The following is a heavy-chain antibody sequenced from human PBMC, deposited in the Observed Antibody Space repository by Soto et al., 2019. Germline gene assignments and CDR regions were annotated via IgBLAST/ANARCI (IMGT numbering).Heavy chain of an antibody. Sequence: GGSLRLSCAASGFSFRTYAMTWVRQAPGKGLEWVSGISGSGDTTHYADSVKGRFTISRDNSENTLFLQLNSLRVEDTAVYYCVKFRPGSYVEGSFDMWGQGTLVTVSS. CDR2: ISGSGDTT. CDR1: GFSFRTYA. J-gene: IGHJ3*02. D-gene: IGHD6-6*01. CDR3: VKFRPGSYVEGSFDM. V-gene: IGHV3-23*01.